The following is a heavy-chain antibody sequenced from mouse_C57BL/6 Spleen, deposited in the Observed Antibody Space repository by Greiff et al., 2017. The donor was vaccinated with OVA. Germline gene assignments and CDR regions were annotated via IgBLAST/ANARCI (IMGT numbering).Heavy chain of an antibody. V-gene: IGHV10-3*01. Sequence: EVQRVESGGGLVQPKGSLKLSCAASGFTFNTYAMHWVRQAPGKGLEWVARIRSKSSNYATYYADSVKDRFTISRDDSQSMLYLQMNNLKTENTAMYYCVRKEGSSGYVWFAYWGQGTLVTVSA. D-gene: IGHD3-2*02. CDR3: VRKEGSSGYVWFAY. CDR1: GFTFNTYA. J-gene: IGHJ3*01. CDR2: IRSKSSNYAT.